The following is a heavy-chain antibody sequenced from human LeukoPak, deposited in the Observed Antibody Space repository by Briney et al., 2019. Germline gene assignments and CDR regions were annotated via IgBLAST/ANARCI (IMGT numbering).Heavy chain of an antibody. CDR2: IYYSGST. CDR1: GGSISSGGYY. V-gene: IGHV4-31*03. J-gene: IGHJ4*02. D-gene: IGHD3-22*01. Sequence: SETLSLTCTVSGGSISSGGYYWSWIRQHPGKGLEWIVYIYYSGSTYYNPSLKSRVTISVDTSKNQFSLKLSSVTAADTAVYCCARNTPTYYYDSSGYYYVDYWGQGTLVTVSS. CDR3: ARNTPTYYYDSSGYYYVDY.